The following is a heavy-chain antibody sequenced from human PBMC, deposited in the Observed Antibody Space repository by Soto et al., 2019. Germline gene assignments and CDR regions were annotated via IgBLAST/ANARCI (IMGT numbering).Heavy chain of an antibody. CDR3: ATGSVEGF. CDR1: GFSVTNAW. J-gene: IGHJ6*02. V-gene: IGHV3-15*07. D-gene: IGHD2-15*01. Sequence: EVQLVDSGGGLVKPGGSLRLSCSASGFSVTNAWMNWVRQAPGKGLEWVGRVYTSAEGGATHYAAPVKGSFTISRDDSINTVYLQMNSLMTEDTSVYYCATGSVEGFWGQGTTVTVSS. CDR2: VYTSAEGGAT.